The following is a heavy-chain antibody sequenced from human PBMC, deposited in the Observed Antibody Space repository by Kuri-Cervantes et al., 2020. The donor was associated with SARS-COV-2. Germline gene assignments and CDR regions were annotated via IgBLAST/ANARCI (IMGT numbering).Heavy chain of an antibody. CDR2: IYWDDDE. V-gene: IGHV2-5*05. CDR3: AHRDFWSGSYDY. CDR1: GFSLSTSGVG. D-gene: IGHD3-3*01. J-gene: IGHJ4*02. Sequence: SGPTLVKPTQTLTLTCTFSGFSLSTSGVGVGWIRQPPGKALERLALIYWDDDERYGPSLKSRLTITKDTSKNQVVLTMTNMDPVGTATYYCAHRDFWSGSYDYWGQGTLVTVSS.